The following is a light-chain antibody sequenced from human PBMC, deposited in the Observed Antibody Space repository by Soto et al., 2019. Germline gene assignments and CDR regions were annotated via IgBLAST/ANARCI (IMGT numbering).Light chain of an antibody. CDR2: DAS. CDR3: QQYNNWPPIT. Sequence: EIVLTQSPATLSLSPGERATLSCRASQSVSDYLAWYQQKPGQAPRLLIYDASNRATGIPPRFSGSGSGTEFTLTISSLQSEDFAVYYCQQYNNWPPITFGQGTRLEI. V-gene: IGKV3-11*01. CDR1: QSVSDY. J-gene: IGKJ5*01.